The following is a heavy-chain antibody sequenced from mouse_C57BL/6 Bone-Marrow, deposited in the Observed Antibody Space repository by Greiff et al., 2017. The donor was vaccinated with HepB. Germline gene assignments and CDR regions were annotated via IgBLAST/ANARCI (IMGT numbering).Heavy chain of an antibody. CDR1: GYTFTGYW. Sequence: VQLQQSGAELMKPGASVKLSCKATGYTFTGYWIEWVKQRPGHGLEWIGEILPGSGNTNYNEKFKGKVTFTADTSSNTAYMQLRSLTTEDSAIYSCARSLSSYDEYCFDYWGQGTTLTGSS. CDR3: ARSLSSYDEYCFDY. V-gene: IGHV1-9*01. J-gene: IGHJ2*01. D-gene: IGHD2-3*01. CDR2: ILPGSGNT.